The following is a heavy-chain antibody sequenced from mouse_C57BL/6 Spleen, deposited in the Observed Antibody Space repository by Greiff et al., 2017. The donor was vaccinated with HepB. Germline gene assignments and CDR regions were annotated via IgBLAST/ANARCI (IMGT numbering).Heavy chain of an antibody. CDR1: GFTFTDYY. V-gene: IGHV7-3*01. CDR3: ARYIRGYYSMDY. Sequence: DVKLVESGGGLVQPGGSLSLSCAASGFTFTDYYMSWVRQPPGKALEWLGFIRIKANGYTTEYSASVKGRFTISRDNSQSILYLQMNALRAEDSATYYCARYIRGYYSMDYWGQGTSVTVSS. CDR2: IRIKANGYTT. J-gene: IGHJ4*01.